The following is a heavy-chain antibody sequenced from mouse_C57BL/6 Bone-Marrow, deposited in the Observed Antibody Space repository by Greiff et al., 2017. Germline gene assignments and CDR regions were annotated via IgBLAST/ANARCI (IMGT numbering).Heavy chain of an antibody. CDR1: GFTFSNYW. Sequence: EVKLLESGGGLVQPGGSMKLSCVASGFTFSNYWMNWVRQSPEKGLEWVAQIRLKSDNYATHYAESVKGRFTISSDDSKSSVYLQMNNLRAEDTGIYYCTGGTTVTDYWGQGTTLTVSS. CDR3: TGGTTVTDY. CDR2: IRLKSDNYAT. V-gene: IGHV6-3*01. D-gene: IGHD1-1*01. J-gene: IGHJ2*01.